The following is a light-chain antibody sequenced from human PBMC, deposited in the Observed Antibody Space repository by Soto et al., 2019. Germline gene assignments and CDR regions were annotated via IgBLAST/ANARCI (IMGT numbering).Light chain of an antibody. J-gene: IGLJ1*01. CDR2: EVS. CDR1: SSDVGGYNY. V-gene: IGLV2-14*01. CDR3: SSYTSISTFV. Sequence: VLTQPASVSGSPGQSITISCTGTSSDVGGYNYVSWYQQDPGTAPKLLIYEVSNRPSGVSSRFSGSKSGNTASLTISGLQAEDEADYYCSSYTSISTFVFGTGTKVTVL.